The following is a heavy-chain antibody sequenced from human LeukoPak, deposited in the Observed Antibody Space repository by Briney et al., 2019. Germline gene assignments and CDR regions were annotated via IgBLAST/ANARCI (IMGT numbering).Heavy chain of an antibody. CDR1: GFTFSSYA. D-gene: IGHD6-19*01. J-gene: IGHJ6*02. V-gene: IGHV3-23*01. CDR3: ARGGQWLVGDYYGMDV. Sequence: PGGSLRLSCAASGFTFSSYAMSWVRQAPGKGLEWVSAISGSGGSTYYADSVKGRFTISRGNSKNTLYLQMNSLRAEDTAVYYCARGGQWLVGDYYGMDVWGQGTTVTVSS. CDR2: ISGSGGST.